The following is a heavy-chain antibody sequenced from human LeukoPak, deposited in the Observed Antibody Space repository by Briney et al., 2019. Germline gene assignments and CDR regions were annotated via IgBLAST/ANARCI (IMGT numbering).Heavy chain of an antibody. Sequence: SETLSLTCTVSGGSINSGDYYWSWIRQPPGKGLEWIGYICYNGSTYYNPSLKSRVTISVDTSKNQFSLKLTSVTAADTAVYYCASGELNYYDSSGSCLYYGMDVWGQGTTVTVS. V-gene: IGHV4-30-4*01. CDR1: GGSINSGDYY. J-gene: IGHJ6*02. CDR3: ASGELNYYDSSGSCLYYGMDV. D-gene: IGHD3-22*01. CDR2: ICYNGST.